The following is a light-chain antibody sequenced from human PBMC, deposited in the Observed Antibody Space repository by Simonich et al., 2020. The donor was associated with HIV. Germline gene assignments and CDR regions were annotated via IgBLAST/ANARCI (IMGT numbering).Light chain of an antibody. CDR3: QQYYSTPWT. CDR1: QSILNSSNNQKY. V-gene: IGKV4-1*01. J-gene: IGKJ1*01. CDR2: WAS. Sequence: DIVMTQSPDSLAVSLGERATINCKSSQSILNSSNNQKYLACYQQKPGQPPKLLIYWASTRESGVPARVSGSGSGTDFTLTISSLQAEDVAVYYCQQYYSTPWTFGQGTKVEIK.